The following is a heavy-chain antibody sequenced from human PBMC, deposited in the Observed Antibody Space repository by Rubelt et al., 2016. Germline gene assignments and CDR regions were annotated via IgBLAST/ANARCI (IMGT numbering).Heavy chain of an antibody. V-gene: IGHV2-5*02. CDR2: IYWDDDK. CDR1: GFSLSSSGMA. D-gene: IGHD5-12*01. J-gene: IGHJ6*02. Sequence: QITLKESGPTLVKPTQTLTLTCSISGFSLSSSGMAVGWIRQPPGKALEWLALIYWDDDKRYSPSLETRLTITKDTSNNQVVLTMTEMDPVDTATYFCAHRRGYSGYENYYYYAMNVWGPGITVTVSS. CDR3: AHRRGYSGYENYYYYAMNV.